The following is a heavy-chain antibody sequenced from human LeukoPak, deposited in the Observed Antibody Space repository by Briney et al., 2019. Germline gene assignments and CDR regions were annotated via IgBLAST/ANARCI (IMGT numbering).Heavy chain of an antibody. Sequence: GGSLRLSCAASGFTVSSNYMSWVRQAPGKGLEWVSVIYSGGSTYYADSVKGRFTISRHNPKNTLYLQMNSLRAEDTAVYYCARERRYYDSSGYYYDYWGQGTLVTVFS. J-gene: IGHJ4*02. CDR1: GFTVSSNY. V-gene: IGHV3-53*04. D-gene: IGHD3-22*01. CDR3: ARERRYYDSSGYYYDY. CDR2: IYSGGST.